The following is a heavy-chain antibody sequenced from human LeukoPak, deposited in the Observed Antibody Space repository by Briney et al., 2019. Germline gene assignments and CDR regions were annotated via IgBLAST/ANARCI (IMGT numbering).Heavy chain of an antibody. CDR1: GGSFSGYY. Sequence: SETLSLTCAVYGGSFSGYYWSWIRQPPGKGLEWIGEINHSGSTNYNPSLKGRVTISSDTSKKQFSLTLTSVTAADTAVYYCASGSPTGGWANNYWGQGTLVTVSS. CDR3: ASGSPTGGWANNY. CDR2: INHSGST. V-gene: IGHV4-34*01. J-gene: IGHJ4*02. D-gene: IGHD4-23*01.